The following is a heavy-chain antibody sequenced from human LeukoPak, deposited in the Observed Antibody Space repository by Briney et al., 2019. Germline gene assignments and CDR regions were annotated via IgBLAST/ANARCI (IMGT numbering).Heavy chain of an antibody. J-gene: IGHJ4*02. CDR1: GFTFSSYA. V-gene: IGHV3-23*01. D-gene: IGHD1-26*01. CDR3: AKSRGESRGASNY. Sequence: GGSLRLSCAASGFTFSSYAMNWIRQAPGKGLEWVAFISGSGDTTYYADSAKGRFTISRDSSKNTLYLQMNSLRAEDTAVYYCAKSRGESRGASNYWGQGTLVTVSS. CDR2: ISGSGDTT.